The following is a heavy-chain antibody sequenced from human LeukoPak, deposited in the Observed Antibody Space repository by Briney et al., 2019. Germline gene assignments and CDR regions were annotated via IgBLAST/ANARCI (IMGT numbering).Heavy chain of an antibody. CDR2: ISSSSSTI. CDR3: AKDPNGDYIGTFDI. V-gene: IGHV3-48*04. CDR1: GFTFSSYG. J-gene: IGHJ3*02. D-gene: IGHD4-17*01. Sequence: PGRSLRLSCAASGFTFSSYGMHWVRQAPGKGLEWVSYISSSSSTIYYADSVKGRFTISRDNAKNSLYLQMNSLRAEDTAVYYCAKDPNGDYIGTFDIWGQGTMVTVSS.